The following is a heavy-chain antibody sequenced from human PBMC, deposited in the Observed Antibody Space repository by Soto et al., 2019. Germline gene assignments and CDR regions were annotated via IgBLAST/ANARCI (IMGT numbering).Heavy chain of an antibody. CDR2: VVPIFGTT. D-gene: IGHD6-19*01. J-gene: IGHJ5*02. CDR3: VRGGSEGTGWYIWFDP. V-gene: IGHV1-69*01. Sequence: QVQLVQSGAEVKKPGSSVKVSCKTYGGTFSRHVIGWERQAPGQGLEWMGGVVPIFGTTNYAQKFKGRIKITADELTSTAFMELSSLTSEDTAVYYCVRGGSEGTGWYIWFDPWGQGTLVTVSS. CDR1: GGTFSRHV.